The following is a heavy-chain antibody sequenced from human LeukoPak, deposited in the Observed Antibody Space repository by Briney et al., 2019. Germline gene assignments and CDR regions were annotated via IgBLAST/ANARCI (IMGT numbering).Heavy chain of an antibody. CDR1: GFTFSNYA. CDR3: AKGPQGD. D-gene: IGHD3-16*01. Sequence: GGSLRLSCAASGFTFSNYAMNWVRQAPGKGLEWVSAIDSGGGTYYADSVKGRFTISRDNSKNTLYLQLNSLRAEDTAVYYCAKGPQGDWGQGALVTISS. V-gene: IGHV3-23*01. J-gene: IGHJ4*02. CDR2: IDSGGGT.